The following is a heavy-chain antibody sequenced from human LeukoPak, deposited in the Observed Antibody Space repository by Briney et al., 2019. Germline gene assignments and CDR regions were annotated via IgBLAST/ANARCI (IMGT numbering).Heavy chain of an antibody. CDR2: ISSSGNYI. V-gene: IGHV3-21*01. CDR1: GFTFSSYS. CDR3: STGHYYDSTGYYLPFDY. D-gene: IGHD3-22*01. Sequence: GGSLRLSCAASGFTFSSYSVNWVRQAPGKGLEWVSSISSSGNYIYYADSVKGRFTISRDNAKNSLYLQMNSLRAEDTAVYYCSTGHYYDSTGYYLPFDYWGQGTLVTVSS. J-gene: IGHJ4*01.